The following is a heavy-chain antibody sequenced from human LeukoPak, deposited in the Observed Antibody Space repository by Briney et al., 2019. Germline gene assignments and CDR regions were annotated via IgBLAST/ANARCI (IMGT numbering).Heavy chain of an antibody. CDR1: GFTFSSYN. CDR3: ARGWTVTIYYFDY. D-gene: IGHD4-17*01. V-gene: IGHV3-64*01. Sequence: GGSLRLSCAASGFTFSSYNMDWVRQAPGKGLEYVSAISSNGGSTYYANSVKGRFTISRDNSKNTLYLQMGSLRAEDMAVYYCARGWTVTIYYFDYWGQGTLVTVSS. J-gene: IGHJ4*02. CDR2: ISSNGGST.